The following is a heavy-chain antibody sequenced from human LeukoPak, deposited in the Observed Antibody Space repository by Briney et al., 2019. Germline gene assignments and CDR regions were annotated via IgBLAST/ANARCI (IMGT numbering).Heavy chain of an antibody. Sequence: ASVKVSCKASGDTFTGYYMHWVRQAPGQGLEWMGWINPNSGGTNYAQKFQGRVTMTRDTSISTAYMELSRLRSDDTAVYYCARAMDDDYGDYGRVFDYWGQGTLVTVSS. J-gene: IGHJ4*02. D-gene: IGHD4-17*01. CDR1: GDTFTGYY. V-gene: IGHV1-2*02. CDR3: ARAMDDDYGDYGRVFDY. CDR2: INPNSGGT.